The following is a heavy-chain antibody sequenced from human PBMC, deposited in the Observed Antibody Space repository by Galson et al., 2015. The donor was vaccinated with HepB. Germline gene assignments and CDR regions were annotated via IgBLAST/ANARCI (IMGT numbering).Heavy chain of an antibody. Sequence: SLRLSCAVSGFTVSNNYMSWVRQAPGKGLEWVSIIYSGGNTYHADSVKGRFTISRDNSKNTLYLQMNSLRAEDTAVYYCARGSGSYLYYYYYGMDVWGQGTTVTVSS. J-gene: IGHJ6*02. CDR1: GFTVSNNY. V-gene: IGHV3-53*05. CDR3: ARGSGSYLYYYYYGMDV. CDR2: IYSGGNT. D-gene: IGHD1-26*01.